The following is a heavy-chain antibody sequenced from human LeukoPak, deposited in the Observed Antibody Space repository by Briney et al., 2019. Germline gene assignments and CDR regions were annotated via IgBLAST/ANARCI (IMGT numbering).Heavy chain of an antibody. Sequence: GASVKVSCKASGYTFSSNAINWVRQAPGQGLEWMGWIDTNTGNPTYAQGFTGRFVFSLDTSVSTAYLQISSLKAEDTAEYFCARGYDSSGYFSDWGQGTLVTVSS. J-gene: IGHJ4*02. CDR3: ARGYDSSGYFSD. D-gene: IGHD3-22*01. V-gene: IGHV7-4-1*02. CDR1: GYTFSSNA. CDR2: IDTNTGNP.